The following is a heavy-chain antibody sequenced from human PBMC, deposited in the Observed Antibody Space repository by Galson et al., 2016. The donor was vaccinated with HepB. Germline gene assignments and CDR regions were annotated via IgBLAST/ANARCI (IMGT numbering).Heavy chain of an antibody. J-gene: IGHJ4*02. V-gene: IGHV1-69*13. CDR2: IIPIFGTA. Sequence: SVKVSCKASGGTFSSYAISWVRQDPGQGLEWMGGIIPIFGTANYAQKFQGRVTITADESTSTAYMELSSLGYEDTAVYYCAREDSGSPFDYWGQGTLVTVSS. D-gene: IGHD1-26*01. CDR1: GGTFSSYA. CDR3: AREDSGSPFDY.